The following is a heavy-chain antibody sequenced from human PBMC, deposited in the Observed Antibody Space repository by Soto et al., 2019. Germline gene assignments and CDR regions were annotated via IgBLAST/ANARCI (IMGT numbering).Heavy chain of an antibody. Sequence: QVQLQESGPGLVKPSETLSLTCTVSGGSIRSYSWSWIRQPPGKGLEWIGNIDYSGSTNYNPSLKSRVTLSIDTSKNQFSLKLSSVTAADTAVYYCARTFYGDYGQLLDVWGHGTTVTVS. D-gene: IGHD4-17*01. V-gene: IGHV4-59*01. CDR3: ARTFYGDYGQLLDV. J-gene: IGHJ6*02. CDR2: IDYSGST. CDR1: GGSIRSYS.